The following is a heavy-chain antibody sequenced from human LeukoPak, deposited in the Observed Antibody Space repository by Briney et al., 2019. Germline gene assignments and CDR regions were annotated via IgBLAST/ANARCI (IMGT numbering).Heavy chain of an antibody. CDR2: INSDGSIT. J-gene: IGHJ6*02. CDR3: ARGSNYYYGMDV. Sequence: GGSLRPSCAASGFTFSNYAMSWVRQAPGKGLVWVSRINSDGSITSYADSVKGRFTISRDSAKNTLYLQMNSLRAEDTAVYYCARGSNYYYGMDVWGQGTTVTVSS. D-gene: IGHD2/OR15-2a*01. V-gene: IGHV3-74*01. CDR1: GFTFSNYA.